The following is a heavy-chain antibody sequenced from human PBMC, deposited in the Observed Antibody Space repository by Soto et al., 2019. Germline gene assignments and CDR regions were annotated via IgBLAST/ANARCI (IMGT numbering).Heavy chain of an antibody. CDR3: AKDLRSTSRPGAVDY. D-gene: IGHD2-2*01. Sequence: PWGSLRLCCAASGFTFSSYAMNWVRQAPGKGLEWVSGISGSAGNTYFADSVKGRFTISRDNSKNTLYLQMNSLRAEDTAVYYCAKDLRSTSRPGAVDYWGQGTLVTVSS. V-gene: IGHV3-23*01. CDR1: GFTFSSYA. CDR2: ISGSAGNT. J-gene: IGHJ4*02.